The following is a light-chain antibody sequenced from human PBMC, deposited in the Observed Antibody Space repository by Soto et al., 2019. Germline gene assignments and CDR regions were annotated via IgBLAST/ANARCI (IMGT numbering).Light chain of an antibody. Sequence: EIVLTQSPATLSLSPGERATLSCRASQSVSNFLAWYQQKPGQAPRLLISDASNRATGVPGWFRGSGSGTDFSLTISSLEPEDFAVYYCQQRSNWPWTFGQGNKVEIK. J-gene: IGKJ1*01. CDR3: QQRSNWPWT. CDR1: QSVSNF. V-gene: IGKV3-11*01. CDR2: DAS.